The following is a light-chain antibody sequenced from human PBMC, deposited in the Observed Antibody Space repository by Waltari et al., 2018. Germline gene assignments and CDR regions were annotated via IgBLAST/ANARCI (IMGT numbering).Light chain of an antibody. CDR3: QHRGYWPPEAT. CDR2: DAS. J-gene: IGKJ3*01. Sequence: EIVLTQSPATLSLSPGERASLSCRARQSISSYLAWYQQKPGQAPRLLIYDASTRATGIPARCSGSGYGTDFTLIISSLEPEDFAVYYCQHRGYWPPEATFGPGTKVDIK. V-gene: IGKV3-11*01. CDR1: QSISSY.